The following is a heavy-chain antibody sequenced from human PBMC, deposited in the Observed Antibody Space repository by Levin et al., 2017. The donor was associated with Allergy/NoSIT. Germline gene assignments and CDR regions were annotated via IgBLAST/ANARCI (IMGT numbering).Heavy chain of an antibody. CDR2: IYYSGNT. D-gene: IGHD2-15*01. J-gene: IGHJ4*02. Sequence: NSSETLSLTCTVSGGSISSYYWSWIRQPPGKGLEWIGYIYYSGNTNYNPSLKSRVTISVDTSKNQFSLKLNSVTAADTAVYYCARHSSNCSGGSCYLFDYWGQGTLVTVSS. CDR1: GGSISSYY. V-gene: IGHV4-59*08. CDR3: ARHSSNCSGGSCYLFDY.